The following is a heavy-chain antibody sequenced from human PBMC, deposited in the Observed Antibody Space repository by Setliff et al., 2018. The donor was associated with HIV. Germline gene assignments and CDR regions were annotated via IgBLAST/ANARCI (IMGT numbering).Heavy chain of an antibody. V-gene: IGHV4-59*01. D-gene: IGHD5-18*01. CDR2: IYYTGST. CDR3: ARTRGYSLYYFDY. Sequence: SETLSLTCTVSGDSITSYYWSWIRQPPGKGLEWIGYIYYTGSTTYNPSLKSRVTMSGDTSKNKVSLKLRSVSAADTAVYYCARTRGYSLYYFDYWRQGTLVTVS. J-gene: IGHJ4*02. CDR1: GDSITSYY.